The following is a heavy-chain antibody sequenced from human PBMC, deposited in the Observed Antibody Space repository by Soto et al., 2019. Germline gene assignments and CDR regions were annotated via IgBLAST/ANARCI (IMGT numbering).Heavy chain of an antibody. CDR1: GYTFTGYY. J-gene: IGHJ4*02. D-gene: IGHD3-22*01. V-gene: IGHV1-2*02. CDR3: VGNYYDSSGYYYVDY. CDR2: INPNSGGT. Sequence: ASVKVSCKASGYTFTGYYMHWVRQAPGQGLEWMGRINPNSGGTNYAQKFQGRVTLTSDTSTSTAYMELSRLRSDDTAVYYCVGNYYDSSGYYYVDYWGQGTLVTVSS.